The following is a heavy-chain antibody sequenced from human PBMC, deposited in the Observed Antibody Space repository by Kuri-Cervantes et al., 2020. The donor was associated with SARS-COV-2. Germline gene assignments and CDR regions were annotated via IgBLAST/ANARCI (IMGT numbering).Heavy chain of an antibody. Sequence: GSLRLSCTVSGGSISSYFWSWIRQPPGKGLEWIGYMYDSGSTNYNPSLKSRVTISLDKSKNQFSLKLSSVTAADTAVYYCARAKMGFLEWDNWFDPWGQGTLVTVSS. D-gene: IGHD3-3*01. CDR2: MYDSGST. CDR3: ARAKMGFLEWDNWFDP. CDR1: GGSISSYF. V-gene: IGHV4-59*08. J-gene: IGHJ5*02.